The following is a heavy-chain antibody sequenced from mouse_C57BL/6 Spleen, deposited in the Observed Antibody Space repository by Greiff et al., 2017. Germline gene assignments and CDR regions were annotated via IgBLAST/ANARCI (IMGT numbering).Heavy chain of an antibody. J-gene: IGHJ1*03. CDR2: ISDGGSYT. V-gene: IGHV5-4*01. CDR1: GFTFSSYA. CDR3: ARDPNYGSHWYFDV. Sequence: DVKLVESGGGLVKPGGSLKLSCAASGFTFSSYAMSWVRQTPEKRLEWVATISDGGSYTYYPDNVKGRFTISRDNAKNNLYLQMSHLKSEDTAMYYCARDPNYGSHWYFDVWGTGTTVTVSS. D-gene: IGHD1-1*01.